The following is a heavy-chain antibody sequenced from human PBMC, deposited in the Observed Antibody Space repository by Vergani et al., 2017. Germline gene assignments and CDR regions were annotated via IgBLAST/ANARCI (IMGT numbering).Heavy chain of an antibody. J-gene: IGHJ5*01. CDR3: ARARXIETCYMSNWLDS. D-gene: IGHD3-9*01. V-gene: IGHV3-74*03. Sequence: DVHLAESGGGFFQPGGSLRLSCSASGFSFNSYWMHWVRQVPGKGLLWVSRIKRDGSITAYADSVKGRFTISGDNAQNTLYLQMNSLRVEDTGVYYCARARXIETCYMSNWLDSWGQGTLVTVSS. CDR1: GFSFNSYW. CDR2: IKRDGSIT.